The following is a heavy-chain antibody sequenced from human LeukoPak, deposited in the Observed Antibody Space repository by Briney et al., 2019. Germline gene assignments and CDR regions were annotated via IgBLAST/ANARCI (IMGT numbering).Heavy chain of an antibody. CDR1: GFSFNTYG. CDR2: ISGSGRMT. CDR3: AKDGLWFGESEYYYSMDV. V-gene: IGHV3-23*01. D-gene: IGHD3-10*01. Sequence: GGSLRLSCVASGFSFNTYGMSWVRQAPGKGLEWVSSISGSGRMTHDADSVKGRFTISRDNSKNTLYLQMNRLRAEDTAVYYCAKDGLWFGESEYYYSMDVWGKGTPVTISS. J-gene: IGHJ6*03.